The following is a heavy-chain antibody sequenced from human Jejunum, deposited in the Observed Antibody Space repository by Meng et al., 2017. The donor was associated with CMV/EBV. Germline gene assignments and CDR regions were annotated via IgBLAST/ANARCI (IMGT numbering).Heavy chain of an antibody. D-gene: IGHD2-2*01. V-gene: IGHV3-23*01. CDR1: TYA. CDR2: ISGSGDST. J-gene: IGHJ4*02. CDR3: AKGGTLNVVVPDASWAIGY. Sequence: TYAVNWVRQAPGKGLEWVSGISGSGDSTYYTDSVKGRFTISRDNSQNTLYLHMSSLRAEDTAVYFCAKGGTLNVVVPDASWAIGYWGQGTRVTVSS.